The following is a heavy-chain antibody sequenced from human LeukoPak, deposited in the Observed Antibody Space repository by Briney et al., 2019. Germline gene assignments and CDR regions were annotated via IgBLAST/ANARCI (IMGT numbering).Heavy chain of an antibody. Sequence: GASVKVSCKASGYTFTSYDINWVRQATGQGLEWMGWMNPNSGNTGYAQKFQGRVTITRNTSISTAYMELSSLSSEDTAVYSCAKAIINSWNYRVTPLGSWGQGTLVTVSS. J-gene: IGHJ5*01. CDR2: MNPNSGNT. CDR3: AKAIINSWNYRVTPLGS. D-gene: IGHD1-7*01. V-gene: IGHV1-8*03. CDR1: GYTFTSYD.